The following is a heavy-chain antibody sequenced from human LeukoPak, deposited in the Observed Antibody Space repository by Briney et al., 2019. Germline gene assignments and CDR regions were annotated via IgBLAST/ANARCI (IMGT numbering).Heavy chain of an antibody. D-gene: IGHD3-10*01. CDR2: MDKETNLYAT. J-gene: IGHJ4*02. V-gene: IGHV3-73*01. CDR1: GFTFSDSA. Sequence: GGSLRLSCVASGFTFSDSAIHWVRQSSGKGLEWIGHMDKETNLYATALAASVKGRFTISRDNAENTVYLQMNSLRAEDTAVYYCSRGNMVRGSNWGQGTLVTVSS. CDR3: SRGNMVRGSN.